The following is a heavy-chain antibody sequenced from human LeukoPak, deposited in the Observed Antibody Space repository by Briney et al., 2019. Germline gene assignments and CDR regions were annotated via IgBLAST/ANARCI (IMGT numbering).Heavy chain of an antibody. CDR3: ARIEYNFDY. D-gene: IGHD6-6*01. CDR2: IYHSGST. Sequence: KPSETLSLTCAVSGYSISSGYYWVWIRPPPGKGLEWIGSIYHSGSTYYNPSLKSRVTISVDTSKNQFSLKLSSVTAADTAVYYCARIEYNFDYWGQGTLVTVSS. CDR1: GYSISSGYY. V-gene: IGHV4-38-2*01. J-gene: IGHJ4*02.